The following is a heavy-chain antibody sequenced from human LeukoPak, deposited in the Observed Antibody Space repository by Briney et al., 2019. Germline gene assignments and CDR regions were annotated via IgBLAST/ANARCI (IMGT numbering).Heavy chain of an antibody. CDR1: GYTFTSYG. D-gene: IGHD6-19*01. CDR3: ARDSSGWFGPWYYSPSYYMDV. V-gene: IGHV1-18*01. CDR2: ISAYNGNT. J-gene: IGHJ6*03. Sequence: ASVKVSCKASGYTFTSYGISWVRQAPGQGLEWMGWISAYNGNTNYAQKLQGRVTMTTDTSTSTAYMELRSLRAEDTAVYYCARDSSGWFGPWYYSPSYYMDVWGKGTTVTVSS.